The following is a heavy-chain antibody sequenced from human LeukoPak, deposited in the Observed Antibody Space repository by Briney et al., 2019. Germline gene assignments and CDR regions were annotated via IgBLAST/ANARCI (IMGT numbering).Heavy chain of an antibody. J-gene: IGHJ4*02. V-gene: IGHV3-21*01. Sequence: GGSLRLSCAASGFTFSSYSMNWVRQAPGKGLEWVSSISSSSSYIYYADSVKGRFTISRDNAKNSLYLQMNSLRAEDTAVYYCARDLMITFGGVIAGRYFDYWGQGTLVTVSS. CDR2: ISSSSSYI. CDR1: GFTFSSYS. CDR3: ARDLMITFGGVIAGRYFDY. D-gene: IGHD3-16*02.